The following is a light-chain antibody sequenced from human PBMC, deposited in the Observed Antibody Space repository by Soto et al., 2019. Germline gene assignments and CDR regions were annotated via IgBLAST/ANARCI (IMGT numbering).Light chain of an antibody. Sequence: EIVLTQSPGTLSLSPGERATLSCRASQSVSSSYLAWYQQKPGLAPRLLIYGASSRATGIPDRFSGSGSGTDCTLTISRLEPEDFAVYYCQQYGSSPRTFGQGTKVEIK. J-gene: IGKJ1*01. CDR2: GAS. V-gene: IGKV3-20*01. CDR1: QSVSSSY. CDR3: QQYGSSPRT.